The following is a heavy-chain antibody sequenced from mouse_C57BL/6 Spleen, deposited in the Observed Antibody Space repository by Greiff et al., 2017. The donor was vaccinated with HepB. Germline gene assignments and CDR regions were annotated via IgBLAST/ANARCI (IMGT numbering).Heavy chain of an antibody. J-gene: IGHJ2*01. CDR1: GFTFSSYA. CDR3: ARDPRIGNPYYFDY. D-gene: IGHD2-1*01. V-gene: IGHV5-4*01. CDR2: ISYGGSYT. Sequence: EVLLVESGGGLVKPGASLKLSCAASGFTFSSYAMSWVRQTPEKRLEWVATISYGGSYTYYPDNVKGRFTISRDNAKNNLYLQMSHLKSEDTAMYYCARDPRIGNPYYFDYWGQGTTLTVSS.